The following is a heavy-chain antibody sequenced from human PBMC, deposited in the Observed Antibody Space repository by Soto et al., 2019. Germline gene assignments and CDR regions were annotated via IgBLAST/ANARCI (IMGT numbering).Heavy chain of an antibody. CDR1: GFTVSSNY. J-gene: IGHJ6*02. CDR3: AGPLFFTGYTTYSYYSKDV. CDR2: IYSGGST. D-gene: IGHD3-9*01. Sequence: PGGSLRLSCAASGFTVSSNYMSWVRQAPGKGLEWVSVIYSGGSTYYADSVKGRFTISRDNSKNTLYLQMNSLRAEDTAVYYCAGPLFFTGYTTYSYYSKDVCRQGTTVTGS. V-gene: IGHV3-66*01.